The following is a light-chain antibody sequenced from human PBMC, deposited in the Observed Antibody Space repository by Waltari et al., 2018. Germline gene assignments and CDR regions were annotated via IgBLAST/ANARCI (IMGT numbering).Light chain of an antibody. J-gene: IGKJ1*01. CDR2: GAS. V-gene: IGKV3-20*01. CDR1: QSVSRA. Sequence: EIVLTPSPGSLSSSPGERVTLSCRASQSVSRALAWYQKKPGQAPRLLIFGASNRATGIPDRFSGSGSETDFSLTISRLEPEDFAVYYCQHYVRLPATFGRGTKVEIK. CDR3: QHYVRLPAT.